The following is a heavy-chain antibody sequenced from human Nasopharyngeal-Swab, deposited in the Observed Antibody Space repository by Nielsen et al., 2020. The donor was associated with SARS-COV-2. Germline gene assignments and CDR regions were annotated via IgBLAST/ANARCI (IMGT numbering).Heavy chain of an antibody. Sequence: SEILSLTCAVYGGSFSGYYWSWIRQPPGKGLEWIGEINHSGSTNYNQSLKSRVTISVDTSKNQFSLKLSSVTAADTAVYYCARLLGYCSSTSCDYWGQGTLVTVSS. CDR3: ARLLGYCSSTSCDY. V-gene: IGHV4-34*01. CDR2: INHSGST. CDR1: GGSFSGYY. D-gene: IGHD2-2*01. J-gene: IGHJ4*02.